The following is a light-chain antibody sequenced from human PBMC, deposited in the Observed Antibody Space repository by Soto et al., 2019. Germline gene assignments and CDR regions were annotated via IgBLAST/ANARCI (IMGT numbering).Light chain of an antibody. CDR2: DSS. CDR1: QSVGSS. V-gene: IGKV3-11*01. J-gene: IGKJ5*01. CDR3: QQYNNWLIT. Sequence: EIGLTQSPATLSLSQWERATLSCRASQSVGSSLTWYQQKPGQAPRLLINDSSNRATGIPARFSGSGSGTDFTLTISSLEPVDFATYYCQQYNNWLITFGQGTRLEIK.